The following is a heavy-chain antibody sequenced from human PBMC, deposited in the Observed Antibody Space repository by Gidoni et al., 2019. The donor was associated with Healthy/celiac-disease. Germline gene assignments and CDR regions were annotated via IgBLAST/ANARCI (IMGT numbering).Heavy chain of an antibody. CDR1: GYTFTSYA. CDR2: INAGNGNT. V-gene: IGHV1-3*01. D-gene: IGHD3-22*01. CDR3: AIVPSRSGYYYGAFDI. J-gene: IGHJ3*02. Sequence: QVQLVQSGAEVKKPGASVKVSCKASGYTFTSYAMHWVRQAPGQRLEWMGWINAGNGNTKYSQKFQGRVTITRDPSASTAYMELSSLRSEDTAVYYCAIVPSRSGYYYGAFDIWGQGTMVTVSS.